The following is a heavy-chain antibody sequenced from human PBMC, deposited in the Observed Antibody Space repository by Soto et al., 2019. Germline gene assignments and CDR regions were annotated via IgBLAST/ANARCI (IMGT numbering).Heavy chain of an antibody. CDR1: GGSIGTYY. V-gene: IGHV4-59*08. CDR3: ARHPRYYDILTGYTTYYFDY. J-gene: IGHJ4*02. Sequence: PSETLSLTCTVSGGSIGTYYWSWIRQPPGKGLEWIGYIYYRGNTDYNPSLKSRVTISLDTPKNQFSLKLSSVTAADTAVYYCARHPRYYDILTGYTTYYFDYWGQGILVTVSS. CDR2: IYYRGNT. D-gene: IGHD3-9*01.